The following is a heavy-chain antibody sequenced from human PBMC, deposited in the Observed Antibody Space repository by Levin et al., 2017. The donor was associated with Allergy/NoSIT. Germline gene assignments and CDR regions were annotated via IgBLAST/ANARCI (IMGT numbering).Heavy chain of an antibody. V-gene: IGHV4-59*01. Sequence: SETLSLTCTVSGGSISSYYWSWIRQPPGKGLEWIGYIYYSGSTNYNPSLKSRVTISVDTSKNQFSLKLSSVTAADTAVYYCAREYYDSSGYSAGGMLWWYFDLWGRGTLVTVSS. CDR2: IYYSGST. D-gene: IGHD3-22*01. CDR3: AREYYDSSGYSAGGMLWWYFDL. J-gene: IGHJ2*01. CDR1: GGSISSYY.